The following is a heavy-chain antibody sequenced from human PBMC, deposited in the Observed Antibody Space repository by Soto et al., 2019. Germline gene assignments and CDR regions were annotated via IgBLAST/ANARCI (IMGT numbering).Heavy chain of an antibody. CDR1: GFTFSTFW. CDR3: ARGYNWNTDY. Sequence: GGSLRLSCAASGFTFSTFWMTWVRQAPGKGLEWVANIKQDGSEKYYVDSVKGRFIISRDNARNSLYLQMNSLRAEDTAVYYCARGYNWNTDYWGQGSLVTVSS. CDR2: IKQDGSEK. J-gene: IGHJ4*02. V-gene: IGHV3-7*01. D-gene: IGHD1-20*01.